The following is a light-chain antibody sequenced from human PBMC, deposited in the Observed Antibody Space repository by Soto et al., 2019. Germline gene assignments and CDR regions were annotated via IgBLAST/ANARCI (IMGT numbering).Light chain of an antibody. CDR2: DAF. CDR1: QNVKTR. V-gene: IGKV3-15*01. CDR3: QQYDEWLLT. Sequence: EKVMTQSPATLSVSPGERATLSCRASQNVKTRLAWYQQKPGQAPRLLIYDAFTRATGIPARFSGSASGTEFTVTVSSLQSEDFPVYYCQQYDEWLLTFGGGTKVEIK. J-gene: IGKJ4*01.